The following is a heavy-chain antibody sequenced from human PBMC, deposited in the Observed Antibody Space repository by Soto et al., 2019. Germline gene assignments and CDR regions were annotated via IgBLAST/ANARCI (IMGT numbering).Heavy chain of an antibody. CDR1: GGSISSYY. D-gene: IGHD6-6*01. CDR3: ASVSGIAARPNYYYMDV. V-gene: IGHV4-59*08. Sequence: SETLSLTCTVSGGSISSYYWSWIRQPPGKGLEWIGYIYYSGSTNYNPSLKSRVTISVDTSKNQFSLKLSSVTAADTAVYYCASVSGIAARPNYYYMDVWGKGTTVTVS. CDR2: IYYSGST. J-gene: IGHJ6*03.